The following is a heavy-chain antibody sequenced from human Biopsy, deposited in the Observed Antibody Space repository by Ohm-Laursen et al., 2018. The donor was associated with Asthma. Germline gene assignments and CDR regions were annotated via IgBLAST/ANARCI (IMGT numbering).Heavy chain of an antibody. D-gene: IGHD5/OR15-5a*01. CDR1: GFTVSANA. CDR3: AKDWKSLYVQYFFEY. V-gene: IGHV3-23*01. Sequence: SLRLSCAASGFTVSANALSWVRQAPGKGLEWVSGISGDAQRTYYEDSVKGRFTISRDNSKNTIYLQLNSLRAEDTAVYYCAKDWKSLYVQYFFEYWGQGTLVTVSS. CDR2: ISGDAQRT. J-gene: IGHJ4*02.